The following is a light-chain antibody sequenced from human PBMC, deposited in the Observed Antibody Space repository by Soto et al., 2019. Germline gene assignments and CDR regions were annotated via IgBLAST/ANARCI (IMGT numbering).Light chain of an antibody. CDR2: EVS. CDR3: SSYTSSSTLEV. CDR1: SSDVGGYNY. J-gene: IGLJ3*02. V-gene: IGLV2-14*01. Sequence: QSVLTQPASVSGSPGQSITISCTGTSSDVGGYNYVFWYQQHPGKAPKLLIYEVSNRPSGVSNRFSGSKSGNTAALTISGFQAEDEADYYCSSYTSSSTLEVFGGGTKLTVL.